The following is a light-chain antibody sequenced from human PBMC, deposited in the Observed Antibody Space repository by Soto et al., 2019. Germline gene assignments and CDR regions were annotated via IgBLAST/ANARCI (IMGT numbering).Light chain of an antibody. CDR2: TVS. CDR3: QQGKSFPLT. J-gene: IGKJ4*01. Sequence: DIQMTQSPSFVSASLGDRVTLTCRASQEINSWLGWYQQKPGLAPKLLIYTVSSLQGGVPSRFSGSRSGTDVTLTISSLQPEDLATYYCQQGKSFPLTVGGGTKVDIK. CDR1: QEINSW. V-gene: IGKV1-12*01.